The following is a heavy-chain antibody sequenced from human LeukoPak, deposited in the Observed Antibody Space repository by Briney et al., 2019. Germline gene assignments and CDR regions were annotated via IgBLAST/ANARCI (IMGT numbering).Heavy chain of an antibody. CDR1: GYTFTDYY. CDR2: INPKSGGT. CDR3: SLATPGNWWFDP. J-gene: IGHJ5*02. V-gene: IGHV1-2*02. Sequence: ASVTVSCKASGYTFTDYYMHWVRQAPGQGLEWMGWINPKSGGTNYAQKFQGRVTMTRDTSIDVAYMELSGLRYDDTAVYYCSLATPGNWWFDPWGQGTLVTVSS. D-gene: IGHD1-1*01.